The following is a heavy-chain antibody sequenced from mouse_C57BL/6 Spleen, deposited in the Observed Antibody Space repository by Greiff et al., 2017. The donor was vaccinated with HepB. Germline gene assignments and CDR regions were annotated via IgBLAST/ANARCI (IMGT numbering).Heavy chain of an antibody. CDR1: GFSLTSYG. V-gene: IGHV2-2*01. Sequence: VKLMESGPGLVQPSQSLSITCTVSGFSLTSYGIHWVRQSPGKGLEWLGVIWGGGSTDYNAAFISRLSISKDNSKSQVFFKMNSLQADDTAIYYCATDYGSSPYAMDYWGQGTSVTVSS. CDR3: ATDYGSSPYAMDY. J-gene: IGHJ4*01. CDR2: IWGGGST. D-gene: IGHD1-1*01.